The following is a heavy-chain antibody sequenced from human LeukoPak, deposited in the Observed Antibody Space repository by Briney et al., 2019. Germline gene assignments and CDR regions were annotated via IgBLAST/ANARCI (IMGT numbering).Heavy chain of an antibody. CDR1: GYTFTSYG. CDR2: IYNGNT. D-gene: IGHD1-26*01. J-gene: IGHJ4*02. CDR3: TRDRSTSGSQNY. V-gene: IGHV1-18*01. Sequence: ASVKVSCKTSGYTFTSYGIGWVRQAPGQGLEWMAWIYNGNTNYAQNLQGRVTVTTDTSTTTAYMELRGLRSDDTAVYYCTRDRSTSGSQNYWGQGTLVTVSS.